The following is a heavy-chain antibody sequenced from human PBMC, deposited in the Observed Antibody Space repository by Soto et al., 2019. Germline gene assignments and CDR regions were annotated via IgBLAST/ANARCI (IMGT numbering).Heavy chain of an antibody. CDR3: AKVQEFCGFNCYIVDS. Sequence: EVQLLESGGGLAQPGGSLRLSCVASGFTFSNSAMSWVRHVPGKGLEWAAGISSSGGRTNYADSVKGRFTISRDNSKDTLYLHMNSLRAEDTALYYCAKVQEFCGFNCYIVDSWGQGVLVTVSS. J-gene: IGHJ4*02. CDR1: GFTFSNSA. V-gene: IGHV3-23*01. D-gene: IGHD2-21*02. CDR2: ISSSGGRT.